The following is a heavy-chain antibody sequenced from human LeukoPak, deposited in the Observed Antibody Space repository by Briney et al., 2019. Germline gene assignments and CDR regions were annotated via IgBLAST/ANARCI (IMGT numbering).Heavy chain of an antibody. J-gene: IGHJ3*02. CDR3: ASHKYCSSTSCYAFDI. D-gene: IGHD2-2*01. CDR1: GDTFISYG. V-gene: IGHV1-18*01. Sequence: ASVKVSCKASGDTFISYGISWVRQAPGQGLEWMGWISANNANTNYAQKLQGRVTMTTDTSTSTAYMELRSLRSGDTAVYYCASHKYCSSTSCYAFDIWGQGTMVTVSS. CDR2: ISANNANT.